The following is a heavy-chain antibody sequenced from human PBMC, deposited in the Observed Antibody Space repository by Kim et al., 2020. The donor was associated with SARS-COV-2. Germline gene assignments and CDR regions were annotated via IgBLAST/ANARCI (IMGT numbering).Heavy chain of an antibody. J-gene: IGHJ4*02. D-gene: IGHD6-19*01. CDR3: AREVRQWLAQGNYFDY. Sequence: SVTGRFTISRDNAKNSLYLQMNSLRAEDTAVYYCAREVRQWLAQGNYFDYWGQGTLVTVSS. V-gene: IGHV3-21*01.